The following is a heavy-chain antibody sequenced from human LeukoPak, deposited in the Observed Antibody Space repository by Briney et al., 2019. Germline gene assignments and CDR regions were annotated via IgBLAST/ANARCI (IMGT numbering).Heavy chain of an antibody. CDR2: INPNSGGT. V-gene: IGHV1-2*06. D-gene: IGHD3-3*01. CDR3: ARDGEYYDFWSGYYPFDY. Sequence: GASVKVSCKASGYTFTGYYMHWVRQAPGQGLEWMGRINPNSGGTNYAQKLQGRVTMTTDTSTSTAYMELRSLRSDDTAVYYCARDGEYYDFWSGYYPFDYWGQGTLVTVSS. J-gene: IGHJ4*02. CDR1: GYTFTGYY.